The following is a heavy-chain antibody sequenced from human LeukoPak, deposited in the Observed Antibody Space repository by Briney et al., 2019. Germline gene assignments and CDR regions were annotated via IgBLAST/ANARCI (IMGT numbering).Heavy chain of an antibody. J-gene: IGHJ6*02. CDR1: GFTFSSYW. CDR3: ARQRGNSYGMDV. Sequence: GGSLRLSCAASGFTFSSYWMHWVRQAPGKGLVWVSRINSDGSSTSYADSVKGRFTISRDNAKNTLYLQMNSLRAEDTAVYYCARQRGNSYGMDVWGRGTTVTVSS. CDR2: INSDGSST. D-gene: IGHD6-25*01. V-gene: IGHV3-74*01.